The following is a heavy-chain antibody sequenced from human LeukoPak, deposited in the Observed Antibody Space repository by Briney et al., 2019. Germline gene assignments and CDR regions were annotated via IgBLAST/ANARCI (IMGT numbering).Heavy chain of an antibody. V-gene: IGHV3-23*01. Sequence: GGSLRLSCAASGFTFSSYTMSWVRQAPGKGLEWVSTITTSDGNTYYADSVKGRFTISRDNVKNSLYLQMDSLRDEDTAVYYCARGQYCSGGSCYHDSWGQGTLVTVSS. J-gene: IGHJ4*02. D-gene: IGHD2-15*01. CDR1: GFTFSSYT. CDR3: ARGQYCSGGSCYHDS. CDR2: ITTSDGNT.